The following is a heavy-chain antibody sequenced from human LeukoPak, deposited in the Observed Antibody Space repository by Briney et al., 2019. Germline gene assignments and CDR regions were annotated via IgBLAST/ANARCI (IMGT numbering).Heavy chain of an antibody. V-gene: IGHV3-15*01. CDR3: TTYIVGTTIPGEY. CDR2: IFGKSDGGTT. J-gene: IGHJ4*02. D-gene: IGHD1-26*01. Sequence: GGSLRLSCAASGFTFNNAWMSWVRQAPGKGLEWIGRIFGKSDGGTTGCVAPVKGRFSISRDDSKNTLYLQMNSLETEDTAVYYCTTYIVGTTIPGEYWGQGTLVTVSS. CDR1: GFTFNNAW.